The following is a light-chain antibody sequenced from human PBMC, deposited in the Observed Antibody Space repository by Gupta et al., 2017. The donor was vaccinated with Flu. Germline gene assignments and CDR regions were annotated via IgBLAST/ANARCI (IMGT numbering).Light chain of an antibody. CDR2: EDN. Sequence: KFMLTQPHSVSESPGKTVTISCPRSSGSIASNYVQWYQQRPGSAPTTVIYEDNQRSSGVPDRFSGSIDSSSNSASLIISGLKTEDEADYYCQSYDSTNRVFGGGTKLTVL. J-gene: IGLJ3*02. CDR1: SGSIASNY. V-gene: IGLV6-57*03. CDR3: QSYDSTNRV.